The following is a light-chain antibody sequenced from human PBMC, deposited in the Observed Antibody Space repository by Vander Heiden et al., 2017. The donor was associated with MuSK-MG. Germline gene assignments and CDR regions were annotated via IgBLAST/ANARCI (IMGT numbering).Light chain of an antibody. J-gene: IGLJ1*01. CDR2: EVT. CDR3: SSYAGSNNIV. CDR1: SSDVGGYNL. Sequence: QSALTQPPSASGSPGQSVTISCTGTSSDVGGYNLVSWYQQHPGKAPKLIIYEVTTGSSGVPNRFSGAKSGNTASLTVSGLQAEDEADYYCSSYAGSNNIVFGTGTKVTVL. V-gene: IGLV2-8*01.